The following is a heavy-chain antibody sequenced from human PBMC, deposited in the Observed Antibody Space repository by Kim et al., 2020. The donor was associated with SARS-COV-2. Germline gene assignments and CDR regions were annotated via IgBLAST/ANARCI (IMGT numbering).Heavy chain of an antibody. CDR1: GGSFSGYY. J-gene: IGHJ5*02. CDR2: INHSGST. Sequence: SETLSLTCAVYGGSFSGYYWSWIRQPPGKGLEWIGEINHSGSTNYNPSLKSRVTISVDTSKNQFSLKLSSVTAADTAVYYCARKYRGAYNWFDPWGQGTLVTVSS. D-gene: IGHD1-1*01. CDR3: ARKYRGAYNWFDP. V-gene: IGHV4-34*01.